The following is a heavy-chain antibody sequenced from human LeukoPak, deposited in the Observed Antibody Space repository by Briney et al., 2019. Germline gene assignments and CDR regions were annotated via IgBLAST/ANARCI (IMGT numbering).Heavy chain of an antibody. V-gene: IGHV3-48*01. J-gene: IGHJ4*02. CDR3: ARDPNILMGANFHS. D-gene: IGHD1-26*01. Sequence: GGSLRLSCAASGFSFSSYSMNWVRQAPGKGLEWVSYISGISNTIYYADSVKGRFTISRDNAKNSLYLQMNSLRAEDTAVYYCARDPNILMGANFHSWGQGTLVTVSS. CDR1: GFSFSSYS. CDR2: ISGISNTI.